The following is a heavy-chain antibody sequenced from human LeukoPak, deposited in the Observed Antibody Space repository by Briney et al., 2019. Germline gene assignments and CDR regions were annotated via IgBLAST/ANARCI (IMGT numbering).Heavy chain of an antibody. CDR3: ARNGTSSYFDY. V-gene: IGHV4-38-2*01. D-gene: IGHD2-2*01. CDR1: GYSISSGYY. CDR2: IYHSGST. Sequence: SETLSLTCAVSGYSISSGYYWGWIRQAPGNGLEWIGSIYHSGSTHYNPSLKRRVTISVDTPKNPFSLKLSAVTAADTAVYYCARNGTSSYFDYWGQGTLVTVSS. J-gene: IGHJ4*02.